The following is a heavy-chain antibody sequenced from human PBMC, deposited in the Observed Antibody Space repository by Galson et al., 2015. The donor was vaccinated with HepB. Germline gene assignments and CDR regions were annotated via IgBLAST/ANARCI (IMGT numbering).Heavy chain of an antibody. Sequence: SLRLSCAASGFTFSSYSMNWVRQAPGKGLEWVSSISSSSSYIYYADSVKGRFTISRDNAKNSLYLQMNSLRAEDTAVYYCARGGVDYYDSSGYYPQDYYCGMDVWGQGTTVTVSS. CDR2: ISSSSSYI. V-gene: IGHV3-21*01. CDR3: ARGGVDYYDSSGYYPQDYYCGMDV. D-gene: IGHD3-22*01. J-gene: IGHJ6*02. CDR1: GFTFSSYS.